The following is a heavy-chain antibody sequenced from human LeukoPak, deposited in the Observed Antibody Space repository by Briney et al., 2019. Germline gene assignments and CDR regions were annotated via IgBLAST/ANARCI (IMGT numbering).Heavy chain of an antibody. CDR2: IRSKAYGGTT. Sequence: GGSLRLSCTASGFTFGDYAMSWVRQAPGKGLEWVGFIRSKAYGGTTEYAASVKGRFTISRDDSKSIAYLQMNSLKTEDTAVYYCTREIMVRGVIPPADYWGQGTLVTVSS. CDR1: GFTFGDYA. CDR3: TREIMVRGVIPPADY. V-gene: IGHV3-49*04. J-gene: IGHJ4*02. D-gene: IGHD3-10*01.